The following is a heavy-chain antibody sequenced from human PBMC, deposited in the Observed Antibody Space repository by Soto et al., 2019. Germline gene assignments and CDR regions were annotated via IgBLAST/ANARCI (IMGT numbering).Heavy chain of an antibody. J-gene: IGHJ6*02. D-gene: IGHD2-2*01. CDR3: ARHVPAAGYYYGMDV. CDR2: IIPIFGTA. V-gene: IGHV1-69*12. CDR1: GGTFSSYA. Sequence: QVQLVQSGAEVKKPGSSVKVSCKASGGTFSSYAISWVRQAPGQGLEWMGGIIPIFGTANYAQEFQGRVTITADESTSTAYGELRSLSSEDTAVYYCARHVPAAGYYYGMDVWGQGTTVTVSS.